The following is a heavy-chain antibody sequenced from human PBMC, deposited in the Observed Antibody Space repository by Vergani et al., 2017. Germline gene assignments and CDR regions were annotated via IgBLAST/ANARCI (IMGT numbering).Heavy chain of an antibody. J-gene: IGHJ6*02. Sequence: QVQLQQWGAGLLKPSETLSLTCAVYGGSFSGYYWSWIRQPPGKGLEWIGEFNHSGSTNYNPSLKSRVTISVDTSKNQFSLKLSSVTAADTAVYYCASLVDTAMVNYYYGMDVWGQGTTVTVAS. D-gene: IGHD5-18*01. V-gene: IGHV4-34*01. CDR1: GGSFSGYY. CDR2: FNHSGST. CDR3: ASLVDTAMVNYYYGMDV.